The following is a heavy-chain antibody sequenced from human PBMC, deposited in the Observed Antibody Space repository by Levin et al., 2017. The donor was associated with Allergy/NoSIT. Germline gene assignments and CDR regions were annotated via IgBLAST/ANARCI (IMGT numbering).Heavy chain of an antibody. J-gene: IGHJ6*02. CDR2: ISYDGSNK. CDR3: ARDQPYDILTGYPAYYYYYGMDV. V-gene: IGHV3-30-3*01. CDR1: GFTFSSYA. D-gene: IGHD3-9*01. Sequence: GESLKISCAASGFTFSSYAMHWVRQAPGKGLEWVAVISYDGSNKYYADSVKGRFTISRDNSKNTLYLQMNSLRAEDTAVYYCARDQPYDILTGYPAYYYYYGMDVWGQGTTVTVSS.